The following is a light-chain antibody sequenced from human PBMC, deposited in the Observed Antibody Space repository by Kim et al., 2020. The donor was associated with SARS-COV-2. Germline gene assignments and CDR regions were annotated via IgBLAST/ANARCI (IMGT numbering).Light chain of an antibody. CDR3: TSYTSSATVV. Sequence: QSALTQPASVSGSPGQSITISCTGTNRDIGRYNYVSWYQQHPGKAPKLMISDVTERPSGVSNRFSGSKSGNTASLTISGLQAEDGAHYYCTSYTSSATVVLGGGTRRTVL. J-gene: IGLJ3*02. CDR1: NRDIGRYNY. CDR2: DVT. V-gene: IGLV2-14*03.